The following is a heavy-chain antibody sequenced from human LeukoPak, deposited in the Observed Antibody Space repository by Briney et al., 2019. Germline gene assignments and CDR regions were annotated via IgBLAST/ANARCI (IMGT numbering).Heavy chain of an antibody. CDR2: INPNSGGT. CDR3: ASRGYSYGTGIDY. D-gene: IGHD5-18*01. J-gene: IGHJ4*02. CDR1: GYTFTDYY. Sequence: ASVKVSCKASGYTFTDYYMHWVRQAPGQGLEWMGWINPNSGGTNYVQKFQGRITMTRDTSISTAYMELSRLRSDDTAVYYCASRGYSYGTGIDYWGQGTLVTVSS. V-gene: IGHV1-2*02.